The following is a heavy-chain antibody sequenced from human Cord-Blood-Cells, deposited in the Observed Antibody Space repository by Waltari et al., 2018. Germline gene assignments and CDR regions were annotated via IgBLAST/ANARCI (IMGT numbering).Heavy chain of an antibody. Sequence: QVQLQESGPGLVKPSETLSITCTVPGGSISSYYWSWIRPPPGKGLEWIGYIYYSGSTNYNPSLKSRVTISVDTSKNQFSLKLSSVTAADTAVYYCARLPLYSSSWYYFDYWGQGTLVTVSS. CDR2: IYYSGST. CDR1: GGSISSYY. V-gene: IGHV4-59*08. J-gene: IGHJ4*02. D-gene: IGHD6-13*01. CDR3: ARLPLYSSSWYYFDY.